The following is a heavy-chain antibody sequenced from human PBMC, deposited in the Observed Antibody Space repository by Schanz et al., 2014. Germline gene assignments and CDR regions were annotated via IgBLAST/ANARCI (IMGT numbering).Heavy chain of an antibody. J-gene: IGHJ4*02. V-gene: IGHV3-23*04. D-gene: IGHD3-9*01. CDR1: GFGFDDYA. Sequence: AQLVESGGGVVQPGRSLRLSCAASGFGFDDYAMSWVRQAPGKGLEWVSGIGGSGDSTHYADSVKGRFIISRDNSKNTLYLQVNSLRAEDTAVYYCAKHVRSLTGNDYWGQGTLVTVSS. CDR3: AKHVRSLTGNDY. CDR2: IGGSGDST.